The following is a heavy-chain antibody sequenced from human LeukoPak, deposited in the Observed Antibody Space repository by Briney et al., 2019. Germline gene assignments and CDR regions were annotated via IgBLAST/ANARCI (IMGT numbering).Heavy chain of an antibody. Sequence: ASVKVSCKASGYTFTSTEIMWVRQATGQGLEWMGWMNPNSGDTGCAQKFQGRVTMTRDTSTSTAYMELSRLRFEDTAVYYCARAPRQLSYYYGVDVWGQGTTVTVSS. V-gene: IGHV1-8*01. CDR2: MNPNSGDT. CDR3: ARAPRQLSYYYGVDV. D-gene: IGHD5-18*01. CDR1: GYTFTSTE. J-gene: IGHJ6*02.